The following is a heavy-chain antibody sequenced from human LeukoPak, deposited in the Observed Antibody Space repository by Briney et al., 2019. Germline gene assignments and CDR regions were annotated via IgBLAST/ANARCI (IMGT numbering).Heavy chain of an antibody. CDR2: LSGSGSTT. J-gene: IGHJ4*02. CDR3: AKDTRYYDSSGYYRLDY. V-gene: IGHV3-23*01. D-gene: IGHD3-22*01. Sequence: GGSLRLSCAASGFIFSSYAMSWVRQAPGRGLEWVSSLSGSGSTTYYADSVKGRFTISRDSSKNTLYLQMNSLRAEDTAVYYCAKDTRYYDSSGYYRLDYWGQGTLVTASS. CDR1: GFIFSSYA.